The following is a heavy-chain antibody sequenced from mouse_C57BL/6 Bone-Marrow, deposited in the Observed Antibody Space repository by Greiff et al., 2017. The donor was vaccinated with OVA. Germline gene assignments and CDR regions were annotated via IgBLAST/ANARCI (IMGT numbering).Heavy chain of an antibody. CDR1: GFSLTSYG. J-gene: IGHJ4*01. Sequence: VQVVESGPGLVQPSQSLSITCTVSGFSLTSYGVHWVRQSPGKGLEWLGVIWRGGSTDYNAAFMSRLSITKDNSKSQVFFKMNSLQADDTAIYYCAKNPHYYGSSSCAMDYWGQGTSVTVSS. V-gene: IGHV2-5*01. CDR2: IWRGGST. CDR3: AKNPHYYGSSSCAMDY. D-gene: IGHD1-1*01.